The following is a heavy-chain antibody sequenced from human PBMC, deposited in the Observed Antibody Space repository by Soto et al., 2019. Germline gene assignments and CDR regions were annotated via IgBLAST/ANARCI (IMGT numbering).Heavy chain of an antibody. CDR1: GATFSTYG. CDR2: IIPLFGTS. V-gene: IGHV1-69*13. D-gene: IGHD4-4*01. J-gene: IGHJ6*02. CDR3: ARDNPTVTTNYNFLYYGMDV. Sequence: ASVKVSCKAFGATFSTYGINWVRQAPGQGLEWMGGIIPLFGTSSYAQRFEGRVSITADESSTTAYMELSSLRSEDTAVYYCARDNPTVTTNYNFLYYGMDVWGQGTTVTVSS.